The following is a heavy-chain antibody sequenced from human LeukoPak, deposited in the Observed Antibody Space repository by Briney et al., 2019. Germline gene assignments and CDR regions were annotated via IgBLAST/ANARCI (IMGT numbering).Heavy chain of an antibody. J-gene: IGHJ5*02. CDR2: IYYDGNT. CDR3: ARDSLGSGGWYGGWFDP. V-gene: IGHV4-59*01. CDR1: GGSIGTYY. D-gene: IGHD6-19*01. Sequence: SETLSLTCTVSGGSIGTYYWSWSWIRQPPGKGLEWIGYIYYDGNTDYNPSLKSRVTMSVDTSKKQLSLNLSSVTAADTATYYCARDSLGSGGWYGGWFDPWGQGTQVAVSS.